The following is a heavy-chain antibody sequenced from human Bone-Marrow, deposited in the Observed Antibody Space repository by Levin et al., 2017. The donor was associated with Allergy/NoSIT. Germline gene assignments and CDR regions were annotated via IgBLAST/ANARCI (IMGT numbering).Heavy chain of an antibody. CDR2: ISSSSSYI. CDR1: GFTFSSYS. J-gene: IGHJ4*02. D-gene: IGHD3-16*01. V-gene: IGHV3-21*01. CDR3: ARGGLSDY. Sequence: GESLKISCAASGFTFSSYSMNWVRQAPGKGLEWVSSISSSSSYIYYADSVKGRFTISRDNAKNSLYLQMNSLRAEDTAVYYCARGGLSDYWGQGTLVTVSS.